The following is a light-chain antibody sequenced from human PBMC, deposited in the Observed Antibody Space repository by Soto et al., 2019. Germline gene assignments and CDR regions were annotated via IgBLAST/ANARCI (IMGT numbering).Light chain of an antibody. V-gene: IGKV3-20*01. J-gene: IGKJ1*01. CDR2: GAS. CDR3: QQYGSSLTWT. Sequence: EIVLTQSPGTLSLSPGERATLSCRASQSVSSSYLAWYQQQPGQAPRLLIYGASSRATGIPDRFSGSGSGTDFTPTISRLEPQDFAVYYCQQYGSSLTWTFGQGTKLEIK. CDR1: QSVSSSY.